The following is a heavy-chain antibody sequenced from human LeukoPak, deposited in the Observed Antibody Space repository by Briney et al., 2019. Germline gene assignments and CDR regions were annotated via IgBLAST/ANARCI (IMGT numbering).Heavy chain of an antibody. Sequence: PGGSLRLSCAASGFTFSSYSMNWVRQAPGKGLEWVSYISSSDRTIYNAESVKGRFTISRDNAKNSLYLQMNSLRAEDTAVYYCARDWYDNSDAFDIWGQGTMVTVSS. CDR3: ARDWYDNSDAFDI. D-gene: IGHD3-9*01. J-gene: IGHJ3*02. CDR2: ISSSDRTI. V-gene: IGHV3-48*04. CDR1: GFTFSSYS.